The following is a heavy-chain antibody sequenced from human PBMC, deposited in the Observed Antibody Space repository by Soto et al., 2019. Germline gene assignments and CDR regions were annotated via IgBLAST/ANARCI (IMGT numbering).Heavy chain of an antibody. CDR3: AREGAGPKGSSSWPDDAFDI. J-gene: IGHJ3*02. V-gene: IGHV4-31*03. D-gene: IGHD6-13*01. Sequence: QVQLQESGPGLVKPSQPLSLTCTVSGGSISSGGYYWSWIRQPPGKGLEWIGYISYSGSTYYNPSLKSRVTISVDTSKDQFSLKLSSVTAADTAVYYCAREGAGPKGSSSWPDDAFDIWGQGTMVTVSS. CDR2: ISYSGST. CDR1: GGSISSGGYY.